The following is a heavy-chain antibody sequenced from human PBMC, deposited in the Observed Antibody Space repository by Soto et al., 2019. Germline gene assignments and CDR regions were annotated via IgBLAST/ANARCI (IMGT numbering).Heavy chain of an antibody. CDR3: ARDRPGIAAAGDASDYGMDV. J-gene: IGHJ6*02. V-gene: IGHV1-69*01. CDR2: IIPIFGTA. D-gene: IGHD6-13*01. Sequence: QVQLVQSGAEVKKPGSSVKVSCKASGGTFSSYAISWVRQAPGQGLEWMGGIIPIFGTANYAQKFQGRVTITADESTNTAYMELSTLRSEVTAVYYCARDRPGIAAAGDASDYGMDVWGQGTTVTVSS. CDR1: GGTFSSYA.